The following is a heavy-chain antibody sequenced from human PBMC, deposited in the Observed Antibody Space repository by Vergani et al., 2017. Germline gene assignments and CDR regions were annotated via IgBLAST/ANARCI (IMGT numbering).Heavy chain of an antibody. CDR2: ISYDGSNK. CDR1: GFTFSSYA. Sequence: QVQLVESGGGVVQPGRSLRLSCAASGFTFSSYAMHWVRQAPGKGLEWVAVISYDGSNKYYADSVKGRFTISRDNSKNTLYLQMNSLRAEDTAVYYCAKELAVTSYYYGMDVWGQGTTVTVSS. CDR3: AKELAVTSYYYGMDV. V-gene: IGHV3-30-3*01. J-gene: IGHJ6*02. D-gene: IGHD4-17*01.